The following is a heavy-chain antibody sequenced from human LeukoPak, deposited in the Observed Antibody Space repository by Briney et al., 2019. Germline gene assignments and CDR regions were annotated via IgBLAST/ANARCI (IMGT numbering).Heavy chain of an antibody. V-gene: IGHV3-30*04. D-gene: IGHD6-13*01. Sequence: PGRSLRLSCAVSGFIFSDYTMHWVHQAPGKGLDWVAVISYDGSQKYHADSVKGRFTISRDNSKNTVYLQMNSLRAEDTAVFYCARANSSSWHYFDYWGQGTLVTVSS. CDR1: GFIFSDYT. CDR2: ISYDGSQK. CDR3: ARANSSSWHYFDY. J-gene: IGHJ4*02.